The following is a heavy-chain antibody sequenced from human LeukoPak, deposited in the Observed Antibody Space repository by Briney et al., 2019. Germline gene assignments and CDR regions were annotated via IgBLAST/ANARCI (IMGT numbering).Heavy chain of an antibody. CDR2: ISYLGSSK. Sequence: AGGSLRLSCAASGFTFSNYGMHWVRQAPGKGLEWVAVISYLGSSKYYADSVKGRLTISRDNSKNTLYLQMDSLRSDDTAVYYCAKDVRSGTNYNALYYGMDVWGKGTTVTVSS. CDR3: AKDVRSGTNYNALYYGMDV. D-gene: IGHD3-10*01. J-gene: IGHJ6*04. CDR1: GFTFSNYG. V-gene: IGHV3-30*18.